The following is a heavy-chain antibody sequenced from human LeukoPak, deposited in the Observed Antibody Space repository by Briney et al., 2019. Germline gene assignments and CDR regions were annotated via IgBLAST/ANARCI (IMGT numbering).Heavy chain of an antibody. Sequence: GGSLRLSCAASGFTFSSYSMNWVRQAPGKGLEWVSYISSSGSTIYYADSMKGRFTISRDNAKNSLYLQMNSLRAEDTAVYYCARVSRGARYDVDFWGQGTLVTVSS. V-gene: IGHV3-48*04. CDR2: ISSSGSTI. CDR1: GFTFSSYS. D-gene: IGHD3-16*01. J-gene: IGHJ4*02. CDR3: ARVSRGARYDVDF.